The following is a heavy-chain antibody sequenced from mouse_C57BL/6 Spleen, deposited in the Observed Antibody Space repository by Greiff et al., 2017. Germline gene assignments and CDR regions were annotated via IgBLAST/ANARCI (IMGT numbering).Heavy chain of an antibody. J-gene: IGHJ4*01. D-gene: IGHD2-3*01. CDR2: IRSKSNNYAT. V-gene: IGHV10-1*01. CDR1: GFSFNTYA. CDR3: VRQRYDDSAIDC. Sequence: EVQGVESGGGLVQPKGSLKLSCAASGFSFNTYAMNWVRQAPGKGLEWVARIRSKSNNYATYCAESVKDRFTISRDQSESMLYLQMNNVKTEDTAMYYCVRQRYDDSAIDCWGQGTTVTVSS.